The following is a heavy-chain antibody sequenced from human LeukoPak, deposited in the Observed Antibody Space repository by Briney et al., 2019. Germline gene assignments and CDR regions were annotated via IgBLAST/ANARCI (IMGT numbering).Heavy chain of an antibody. CDR2: ISAYNGNT. D-gene: IGHD3-22*01. CDR1: GYTFTSYG. Sequence: ASVKVSCKASGYTFTSYGISWVRQAPGQGLEWMGWISAYNGNTNYAQKLQGRVTMTTDTPTSTAYMELRSLRSDDTAVYYCARDPPTYYYDSSGYYYMDVWGKGTTVTVSS. V-gene: IGHV1-18*01. CDR3: ARDPPTYYYDSSGYYYMDV. J-gene: IGHJ6*03.